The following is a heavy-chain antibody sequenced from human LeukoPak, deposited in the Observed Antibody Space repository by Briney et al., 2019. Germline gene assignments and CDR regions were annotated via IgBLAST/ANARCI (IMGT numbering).Heavy chain of an antibody. Sequence: GGSLRLSCAASGFTFSSYSMNWVRQAPGKGLEWVSGISTSGGSTYYADSVKGRFTISRDNSKNTLYLQMNSLRAEDTAVYYCARDPRIAVAGWGQGTLVTVSS. D-gene: IGHD6-19*01. V-gene: IGHV3-21*01. CDR1: GFTFSSYS. CDR2: ISTSGGST. CDR3: ARDPRIAVAG. J-gene: IGHJ4*02.